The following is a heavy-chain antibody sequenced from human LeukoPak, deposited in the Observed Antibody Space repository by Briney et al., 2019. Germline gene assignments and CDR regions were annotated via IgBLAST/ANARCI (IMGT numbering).Heavy chain of an antibody. CDR3: ARGSGWYFSSFDY. V-gene: IGHV3-7*04. J-gene: IGHJ4*02. Sequence: GGSLRLSCAASGFTFSSYWMSWVRQAPGKGLEWVANIKQDGSEKYYVDSVKGRFTISRDNAKNSLYLQMNSLRAEDTAVYYCARGSGWYFSSFDYWGQGTLVTVSS. CDR2: IKQDGSEK. CDR1: GFTFSSYW. D-gene: IGHD6-19*01.